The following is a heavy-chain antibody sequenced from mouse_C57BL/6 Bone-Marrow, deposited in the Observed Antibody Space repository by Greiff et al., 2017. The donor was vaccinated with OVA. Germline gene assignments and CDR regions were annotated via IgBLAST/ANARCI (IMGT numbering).Heavy chain of an antibody. Sequence: EVQLQQSGPELVKPGASVKIPCKASGYTFTDYNMDWVKQSHGKSLEWIGDINPNNGGTIYNQKFKGKATLTVDKSYSPAYMERRILTSEYTAVYYCARVGLAYFGYWGQGATLTVSS. CDR3: ARVGLAYFGY. CDR1: GYTFTDYN. J-gene: IGHJ2*01. CDR2: INPNNGGT. V-gene: IGHV1-18*01. D-gene: IGHD4-1*01.